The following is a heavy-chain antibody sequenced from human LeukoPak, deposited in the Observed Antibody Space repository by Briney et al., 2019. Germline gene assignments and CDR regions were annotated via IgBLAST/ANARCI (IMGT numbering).Heavy chain of an antibody. CDR2: ISGSGSRI. J-gene: IGHJ6*02. CDR1: GFTLSDHY. Sequence: GGSLRLSCAASGFTLSDHYMNWIRQAPGKGLEGISYISGSGSRIHYADSVKGRFTVSRDNAENSLYLQMNSLTVEDTAVYYCVRDWRNNGMDVWGQGTTVTVSS. CDR3: VRDWRNNGMDV. V-gene: IGHV3-11*01.